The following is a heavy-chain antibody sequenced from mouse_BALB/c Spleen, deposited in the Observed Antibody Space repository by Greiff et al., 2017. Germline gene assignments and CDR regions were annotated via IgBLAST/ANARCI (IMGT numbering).Heavy chain of an antibody. D-gene: IGHD1-1*01. J-gene: IGHJ4*01. CDR1: GFSLTSYG. Sequence: VQLQQSGPGLVAPSQSLSITCPVSGFSLTSYGVHWVRQPPGKGLEWLGVIWAGGSTNYNSALMSRLSISKDNSKSQVFLKMNSLQTDDTAMYYCARDRYYGSSLYYAMDYWGQGTSVTVSS. CDR3: ARDRYYGSSLYYAMDY. V-gene: IGHV2-9*02. CDR2: IWAGGST.